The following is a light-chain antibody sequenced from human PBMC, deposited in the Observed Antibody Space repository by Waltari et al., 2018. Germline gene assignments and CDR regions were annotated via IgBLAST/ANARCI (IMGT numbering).Light chain of an antibody. J-gene: IGKJ2*01. V-gene: IGKV4-1*01. CDR3: QQYYYIPYT. CDR2: WAS. Sequence: DIVMTQSPDSPAASSVERATTNSNRTQSVLFSSNSKNYLAWYRQKPGQPPNLLIYWASTRESGVPYRFSGSGSGTDFTLTISSLQAEDVAVYYCQQYYYIPYTFGQGTKLEIK. CDR1: QSVLFSSNSKNY.